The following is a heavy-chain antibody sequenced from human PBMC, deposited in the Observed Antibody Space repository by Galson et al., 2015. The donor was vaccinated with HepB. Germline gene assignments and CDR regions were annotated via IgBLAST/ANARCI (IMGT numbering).Heavy chain of an antibody. D-gene: IGHD1-26*01. Sequence: SLRLSCAASRFTFGSYSMNWVRQAPGMGPEWVSYISGSSDTIYYADSAKGRFTVSRDNAKNSLYLQMNSLRAEDTAVYYCARASFSAPGQLLTLAGYYYMDVWGEGTTVTVSS. CDR3: ARASFSAPGQLLTLAGYYYMDV. J-gene: IGHJ6*03. CDR1: RFTFGSYS. CDR2: ISGSSDTI. V-gene: IGHV3-48*01.